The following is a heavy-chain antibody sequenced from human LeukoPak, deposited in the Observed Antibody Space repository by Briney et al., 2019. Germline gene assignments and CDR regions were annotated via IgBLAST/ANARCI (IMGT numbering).Heavy chain of an antibody. D-gene: IGHD6-6*01. CDR2: INPGDGST. V-gene: IGHV1-46*03. CDR1: GYTFTNGY. Sequence: GASVKVSCKTSGYTFTNGYLHWVRQAPGQGLEWVGIINPGDGSTKYAQEFQGRVTMTRDTSTSTVYMELSILGSEDTAVYYCARVGQLVFDYWGQGTLVTVSS. J-gene: IGHJ4*02. CDR3: ARVGQLVFDY.